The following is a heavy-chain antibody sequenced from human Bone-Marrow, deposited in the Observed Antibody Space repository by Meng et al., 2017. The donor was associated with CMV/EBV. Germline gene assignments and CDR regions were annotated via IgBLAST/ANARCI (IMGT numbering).Heavy chain of an antibody. Sequence: ESLKISCAASGFTFDDYGMSWVRQVPGKGLEWVSGINWKGGSTGSVDSVKGRFTISRDNAKNSLYLQMNSLRAEDTALYHCARETSLRTVTTLGDYWGQGTLVTVSS. CDR3: ARETSLRTVTTLGDY. CDR2: INWKGGST. J-gene: IGHJ4*02. D-gene: IGHD4-17*01. CDR1: GFTFDDYG. V-gene: IGHV3-20*01.